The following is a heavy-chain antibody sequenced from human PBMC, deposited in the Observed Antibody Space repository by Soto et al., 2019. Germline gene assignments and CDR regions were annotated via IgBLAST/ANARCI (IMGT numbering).Heavy chain of an antibody. J-gene: IGHJ4*02. V-gene: IGHV1-2*04. D-gene: IGHD5-12*01. Sequence: ASVKVSCKASGYTFTGYYMHWVRQAPGQGLEWMGWINPNSGGTNYAQKFQGWVTMTRDTSISTAYMELSRLRSDDTAVYYCARGDSRDGYNWRFDYWGQGTLVT. CDR1: GYTFTGYY. CDR2: INPNSGGT. CDR3: ARGDSRDGYNWRFDY.